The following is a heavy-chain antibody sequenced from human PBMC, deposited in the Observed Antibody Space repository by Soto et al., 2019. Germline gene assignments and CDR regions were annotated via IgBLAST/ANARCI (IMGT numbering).Heavy chain of an antibody. D-gene: IGHD6-19*01. CDR2: INAGNGNT. V-gene: IGHV1-3*01. Sequence: GASVKVSCKASGYTFTSYAMHWVRQAPGQRLEWMGWINAGNGNTKYSQKFQGRVTITRDTSASTAYMELSSLRSEDTAVYYCARDRFIAVATRGSWFDPWGQGTLVTVSS. J-gene: IGHJ5*02. CDR1: GYTFTSYA. CDR3: ARDRFIAVATRGSWFDP.